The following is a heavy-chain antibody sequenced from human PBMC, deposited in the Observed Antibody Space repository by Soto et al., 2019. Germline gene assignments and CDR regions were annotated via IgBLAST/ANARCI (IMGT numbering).Heavy chain of an antibody. J-gene: IGHJ4*02. CDR3: ARGYCSGGNCLSHLDY. Sequence: SETLSLTCSVSGGSVSGYYWSWIRQPPGKGLEWLGQMFYRGSSEYNPSLKSRLTVSVDTSKNQFSLRLSSVTAADTAVYYCARGYCSGGNCLSHLDYWGRGTLVTVPQ. CDR2: MFYRGSS. CDR1: GGSVSGYY. V-gene: IGHV4-59*02. D-gene: IGHD2-15*01.